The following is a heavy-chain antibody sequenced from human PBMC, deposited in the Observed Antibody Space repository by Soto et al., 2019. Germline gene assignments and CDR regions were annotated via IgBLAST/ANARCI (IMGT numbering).Heavy chain of an antibody. CDR1: GYSFTSYG. J-gene: IGHJ6*02. V-gene: IGHV1-18*04. Sequence: GESLKISCKGSGYSFTSYGISWVRQAPGQGLEWMGWISAYNGNTNYAQKLQGRVTMTTDTSTSTAYMELRSLRSDDTAVYYCARDLPRFLDFLGYYYGMDVWGQGTTVTVSS. CDR3: ARDLPRFLDFLGYYYGMDV. CDR2: ISAYNGNT. D-gene: IGHD3-3*01.